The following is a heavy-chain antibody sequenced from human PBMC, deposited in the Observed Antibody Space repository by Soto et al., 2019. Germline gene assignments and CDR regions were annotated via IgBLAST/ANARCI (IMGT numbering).Heavy chain of an antibody. V-gene: IGHV1-8*01. CDR3: ARGPPKWGFDY. Sequence: QVQLVQSGAEVKEPGASVKVSCKASGYTFTSYDFNWVRQATGQGPEWMGWMSSSSGHTGYAQKFQGRVTMTRNNSISPAYMELSSLRSEDTAVYYCARGPPKWGFDYWGQGVLVTVSS. CDR2: MSSSSGHT. J-gene: IGHJ4*02. D-gene: IGHD7-27*01. CDR1: GYTFTSYD.